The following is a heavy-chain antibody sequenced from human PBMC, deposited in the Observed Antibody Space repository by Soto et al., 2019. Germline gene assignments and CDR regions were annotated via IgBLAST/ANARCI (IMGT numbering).Heavy chain of an antibody. D-gene: IGHD6-6*01. Sequence: RRLSCATSAFTFSAHHMVWVRQAPGKGLECVGRSRNKANNYATEYAASVKGRFTISRDDSKNSLYLQMNSLKTEDTAVYYCVRDGGIAARHYYGMDVWGRGTTVTVSS. CDR2: SRNKANNYAT. J-gene: IGHJ6*02. CDR1: AFTFSAHH. CDR3: VRDGGIAARHYYGMDV. V-gene: IGHV3-72*01.